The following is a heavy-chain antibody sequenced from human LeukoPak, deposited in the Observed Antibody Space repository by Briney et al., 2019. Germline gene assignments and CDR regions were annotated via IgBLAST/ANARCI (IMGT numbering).Heavy chain of an antibody. CDR1: GGSISSSSYY. D-gene: IGHD3-22*01. V-gene: IGHV4-39*07. CDR3: ARVTGYMIEDYFDY. CDR2: IYYSGST. J-gene: IGHJ4*02. Sequence: SETLSLTCIVSGGSISSSSYYWGWIRQPPGKGLEWIGSIYYSGSTYYNPSLKSRVTISVDRSKNQFSLKLSSVTAADTAVYYCARVTGYMIEDYFDYWGQGTLVTVSS.